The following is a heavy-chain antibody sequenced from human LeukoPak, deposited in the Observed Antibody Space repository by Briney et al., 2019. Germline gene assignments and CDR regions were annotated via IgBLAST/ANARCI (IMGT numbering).Heavy chain of an antibody. J-gene: IGHJ4*02. Sequence: SETLSLTCTVSLYSISSGDCWGWIRQPPGKGLEWIGSIYHSGSTYYNPSLKSRVTISVDMSKNQFSLKLNSVTAADTAVYYCARERDFGELYYRAFDYWGQGTRVTVSS. CDR1: LYSISSGDC. D-gene: IGHD3-10*01. CDR2: IYHSGST. V-gene: IGHV4-38-2*02. CDR3: ARERDFGELYYRAFDY.